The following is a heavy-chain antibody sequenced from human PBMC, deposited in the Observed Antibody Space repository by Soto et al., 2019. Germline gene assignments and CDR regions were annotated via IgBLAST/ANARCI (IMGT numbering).Heavy chain of an antibody. D-gene: IGHD3-10*01. V-gene: IGHV1-69*13. J-gene: IGHJ6*02. Sequence: SVKVSFKASGGTFSSYAISWVRQAPGQGLEWMGGIIPIFGTANYAQKFQGRVTITADESTSTAYMELSSLRSEDTAVYYCARGAYSGSYFSYYYYGMDVWGQGTTVTVSS. CDR2: IIPIFGTA. CDR1: GGTFSSYA. CDR3: ARGAYSGSYFSYYYYGMDV.